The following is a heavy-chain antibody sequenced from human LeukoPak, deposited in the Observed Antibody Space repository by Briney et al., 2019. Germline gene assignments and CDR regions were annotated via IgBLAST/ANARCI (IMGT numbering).Heavy chain of an antibody. Sequence: ASVKVSCKASGYTFTGYYMHWVRQAPGQGLEWMGWINPNSGGTNYAQKFQGRVTMTRDTSISTAYMELSRLRSDDTAVYYCAKDLAYLGGSYGLDYWGQGTLVTVSS. CDR2: INPNSGGT. J-gene: IGHJ4*02. CDR1: GYTFTGYY. V-gene: IGHV1-2*02. D-gene: IGHD1-26*01. CDR3: AKDLAYLGGSYGLDY.